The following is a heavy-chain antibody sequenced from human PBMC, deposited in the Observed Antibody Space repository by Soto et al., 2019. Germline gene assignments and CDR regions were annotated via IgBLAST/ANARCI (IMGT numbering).Heavy chain of an antibody. CDR1: GFIFSDHY. V-gene: IGHV3-72*01. CDR3: AREGGHCSGTSCYRPPDY. Sequence: EVQLVESGGGLVQPGGSLRLSCAASGFIFSDHYMDWVRQAPGKGLEWVARITNKANSYTTEYAASVKGRFSISRGDSQNSVYLQMNSLKTEDTAVYYRAREGGHCSGTSCYRPPDYWGQGTLVTVSS. D-gene: IGHD2-2*01. CDR2: ITNKANSYTT. J-gene: IGHJ4*02.